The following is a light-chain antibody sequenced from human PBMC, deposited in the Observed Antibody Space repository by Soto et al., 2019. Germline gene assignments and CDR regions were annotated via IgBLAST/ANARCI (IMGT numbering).Light chain of an antibody. J-gene: IGKJ5*01. Sequence: EIGITQSPASRSVPPGERATLSCRASQSISSSYLAWYQQKPGQAPRLLIYGASSRATGIPDRFSGSGSGTDFTLTISRLEPEDFAVYYCQQYGSSPLFGQGTRLEIK. V-gene: IGKV3-20*01. CDR3: QQYGSSPL. CDR1: QSISSSY. CDR2: GAS.